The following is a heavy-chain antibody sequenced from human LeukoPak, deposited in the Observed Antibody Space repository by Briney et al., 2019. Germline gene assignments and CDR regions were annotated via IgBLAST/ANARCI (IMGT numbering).Heavy chain of an antibody. CDR2: IYHSGST. CDR3: ATYDGTGKFAF. CDR1: GGSISSGGYS. Sequence: PSETLSLTCAVSGGSISSGGYSWSWIRQPPGKGLEWIGYIYHSGSTYYNPSLQSRVTISIDTSKDQFSLKMSSVTAADTAVYYCATYDGTGKFAFWGQGTLVTVSS. V-gene: IGHV4-30-2*02. J-gene: IGHJ4*02. D-gene: IGHD3-22*01.